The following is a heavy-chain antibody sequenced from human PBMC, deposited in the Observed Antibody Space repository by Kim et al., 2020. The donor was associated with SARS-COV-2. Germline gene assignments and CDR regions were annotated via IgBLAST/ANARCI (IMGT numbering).Heavy chain of an antibody. CDR3: ARGYYYGSGSYQAPNWFDP. V-gene: IGHV4-34*01. CDR1: GGSFSGYY. CDR2: INHSGST. D-gene: IGHD3-10*01. Sequence: SETLSLTCAVYGGSFSGYYWSWIRQPPGKGLEWIGEINHSGSTNYNPSLKSRVTISVDTSKNQFSLKLSSVTAADTAVYYCARGYYYGSGSYQAPNWFDPWGQGTLVTVSS. J-gene: IGHJ5*02.